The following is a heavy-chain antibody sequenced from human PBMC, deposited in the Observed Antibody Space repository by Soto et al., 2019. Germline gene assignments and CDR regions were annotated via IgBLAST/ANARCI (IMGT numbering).Heavy chain of an antibody. CDR2: ISSRSSTI. Sequence: GGSLRLSCAASGFTFSDFSMNWVRQAPGKGLEWVSYISSRSSTIYYAVSVKGRFTISRDNAKNSLYLQMYSLRDEDTAVYYCVRDAVTMVRGVIKNWYYDLWGRGTLVTVSS. J-gene: IGHJ2*01. V-gene: IGHV3-48*02. CDR1: GFTFSDFS. CDR3: VRDAVTMVRGVIKNWYYDL. D-gene: IGHD3-10*01.